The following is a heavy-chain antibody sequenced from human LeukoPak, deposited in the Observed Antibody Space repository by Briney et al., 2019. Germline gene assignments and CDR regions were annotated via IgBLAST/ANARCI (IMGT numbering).Heavy chain of an antibody. V-gene: IGHV4-39*01. Sequence: PSETLSLTCTVSGGSISSTTYYWGWIRQPPGKGLEWIGSIYYGGSTYYNPSLKSRVTISVDTSKNQFSLKLSSVTAADTAVYYCARRSNYYDSSGYFYWGQRTLVTVSS. CDR1: GGSISSTTYY. D-gene: IGHD3-22*01. CDR3: ARRSNYYDSSGYFY. CDR2: IYYGGST. J-gene: IGHJ4*02.